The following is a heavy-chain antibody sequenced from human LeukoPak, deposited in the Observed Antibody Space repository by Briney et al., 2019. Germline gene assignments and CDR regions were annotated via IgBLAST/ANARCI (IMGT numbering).Heavy chain of an antibody. V-gene: IGHV3-15*01. CDR2: IKSKTDGGTT. D-gene: IGHD3-22*01. CDR1: GFTFSNAW. CDR3: TTDFYDSSGYYCDY. J-gene: IGHJ4*02. Sequence: GGSLRLSCAAPGFTFSNAWMSWVRQAPGKGLEWVGRIKSKTDGGTTDYAAPVKGRFTISRDDSKNTLYLQMNSLKTEDTAVYYCTTDFYDSSGYYCDYWGQGTLVTVSS.